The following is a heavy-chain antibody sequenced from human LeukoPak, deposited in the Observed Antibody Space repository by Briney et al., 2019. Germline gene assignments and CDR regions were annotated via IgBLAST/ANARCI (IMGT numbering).Heavy chain of an antibody. Sequence: GGSLRLSCAASGFTFSSYAMSWVRQAPGKGLEWVLAISGSGGSTYYADSVKGRFTISRDNSKNTLYLQMNSMRAEDTAVYYCAKVPRYYYDSSGYYLPPFFDYWGQGTLVTVSS. CDR2: ISGSGGST. CDR1: GFTFSSYA. J-gene: IGHJ4*02. CDR3: AKVPRYYYDSSGYYLPPFFDY. V-gene: IGHV3-23*01. D-gene: IGHD3-22*01.